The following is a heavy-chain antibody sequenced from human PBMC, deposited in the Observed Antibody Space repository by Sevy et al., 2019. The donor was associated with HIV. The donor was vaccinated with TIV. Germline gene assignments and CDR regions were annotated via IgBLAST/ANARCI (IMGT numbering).Heavy chain of an antibody. J-gene: IGHJ4*02. D-gene: IGHD6-19*01. CDR2: IYYSGST. V-gene: IGHV4-59*01. CDR3: ARGLKIGSGFDY. Sequence: SETLSLTCTVSGGSISSYYWNWIRQSPGKGLEGIGDIYYSGSTTYNPSLRSRVTMSVDMSRKQFSLRLASVTAADTAMFYCARGLKIGSGFDYWGQGILVTVSS. CDR1: GGSISSYY.